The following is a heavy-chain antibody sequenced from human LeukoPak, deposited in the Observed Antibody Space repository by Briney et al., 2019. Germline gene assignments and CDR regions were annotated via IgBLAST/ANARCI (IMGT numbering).Heavy chain of an antibody. CDR2: TRNKGNSYST. CDR1: GFTFSDHY. J-gene: IGHJ4*02. Sequence: GGSLRLSCAASGFTFSDHYMDWVRQAPGKGLEWVGRTRNKGNSYSTQYAASVEGRFTISRDDSKNSLYLQMNSLRAEDTAVYYCAKDPGIFGVVNPPDYWGQGTLVTVSS. CDR3: AKDPGIFGVVNPPDY. V-gene: IGHV3-72*01. D-gene: IGHD3-3*01.